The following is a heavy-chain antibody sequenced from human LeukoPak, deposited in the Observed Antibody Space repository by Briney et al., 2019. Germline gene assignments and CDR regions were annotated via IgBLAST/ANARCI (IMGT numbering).Heavy chain of an antibody. V-gene: IGHV1-69*13. CDR3: ARKELGGDLYYFDY. CDR1: GGTFSSYA. J-gene: IGHJ4*02. CDR2: IIPIFGTA. D-gene: IGHD3-16*01. Sequence: ASVKVSCKASGGTFSSYAISWVRQAPGQGLEWMGGIIPIFGTANYAQKFQGRVTITADESTSTAYMELSSLRSEDTAVYYCARKELGGDLYYFDYWGQGTLVTVSS.